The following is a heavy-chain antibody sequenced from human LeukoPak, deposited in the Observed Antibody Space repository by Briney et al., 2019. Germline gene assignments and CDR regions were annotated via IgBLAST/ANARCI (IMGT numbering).Heavy chain of an antibody. D-gene: IGHD2-15*01. CDR1: GFTFDDYG. CDR3: ARSGPALDY. J-gene: IGHJ4*02. V-gene: IGHV3-21*01. Sequence: GGSLRLSCAASGFTFDDYGLSWVRQAPGKGLEWVSFITSSSSYIYYADSVKGRFTISRDNAKNSLYLQMNSLRAEDTAVYYCARSGPALDYWGQGTLVTVSS. CDR2: ITSSSSYI.